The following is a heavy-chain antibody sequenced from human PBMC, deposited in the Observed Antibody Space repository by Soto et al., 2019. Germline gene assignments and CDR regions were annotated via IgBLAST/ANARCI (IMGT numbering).Heavy chain of an antibody. V-gene: IGHV1-69*13. D-gene: IGHD5-18*01. CDR1: GGTFSSYA. CDR3: ARSTGTAMAPYYYYYYGMDV. J-gene: IGHJ6*02. CDR2: IIPIFGTA. Sequence: RASVKVSCKASGGTFSSYAISWVRQAPGQGLEWMGGIIPIFGTANYAQKFQGRVTITADESTSTAYMELSSLRSEDTAVYYCARSTGTAMAPYYYYYYGMDVWGQGTTVTVSS.